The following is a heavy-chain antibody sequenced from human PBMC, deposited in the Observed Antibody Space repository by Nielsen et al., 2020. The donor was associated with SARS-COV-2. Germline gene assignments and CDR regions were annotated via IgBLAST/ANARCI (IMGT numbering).Heavy chain of an antibody. CDR2: INPNSGGT. V-gene: IGHV1-2*06. CDR1: GYTFTGYY. J-gene: IGHJ5*02. D-gene: IGHD6-13*01. CDR3: ARVEGIATNWFDP. Sequence: ASVKVSCKASGYTFTGYYMHWVRQAPGQGLEWMGRINPNSGGTNYAQKFQGRITMTRDTSISTAYMELSRLRADDTAVYYCARVEGIATNWFDPWGQGTLVTVSS.